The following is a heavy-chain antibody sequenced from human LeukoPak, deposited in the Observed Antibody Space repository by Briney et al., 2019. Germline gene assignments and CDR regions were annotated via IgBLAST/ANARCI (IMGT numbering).Heavy chain of an antibody. Sequence: GGSLRLSCAASGFTFSSYSMSWVRQAPGKGLEWVSSISTSSTHLLYADSAKGRFTISRDNAKNLLFLQLNSLRAEDTALYFCSRDVDGSGSYGFDYWGQGALVTVSS. V-gene: IGHV3-21*06. D-gene: IGHD3-10*01. CDR2: ISTSSTHL. CDR1: GFTFSSYS. CDR3: SRDVDGSGSYGFDY. J-gene: IGHJ4*02.